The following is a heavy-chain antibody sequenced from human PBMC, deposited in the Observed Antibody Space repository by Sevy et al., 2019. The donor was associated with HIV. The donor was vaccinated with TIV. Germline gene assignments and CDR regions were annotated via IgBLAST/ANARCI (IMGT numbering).Heavy chain of an antibody. CDR3: ARGGGYCGGDCYSIDY. Sequence: GGSLRLSCAASGFTFSSYVMHWVRQAPGKGLEWVALIWYDGTIKYYADSVKGRFTISRDNSKDTLFLQMNSLTPEDTAVYYCARGGGYCGGDCYSIDYCGQGALVTVSS. D-gene: IGHD2-21*02. CDR2: IWYDGTIK. J-gene: IGHJ4*02. V-gene: IGHV3-33*08. CDR1: GFTFSSYV.